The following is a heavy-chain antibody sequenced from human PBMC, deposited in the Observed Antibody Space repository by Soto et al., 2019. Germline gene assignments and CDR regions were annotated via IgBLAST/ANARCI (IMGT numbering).Heavy chain of an antibody. CDR1: GGSISSSNW. CDR2: IYHSGST. CDR3: ARLSLDGLGSNRAPRHYYGIVV. V-gene: IGHV4-4*02. Sequence: PSETLSLTCAVSGGSISSSNWWSWVRQPPGKGLEWIGEIYHSGSTNYNPSLKSRVTISVDKSKNQFSLRLSSVTAADTDVYYCARLSLDGLGSNRAPRHYYGIVVWGQGTKVTVS. J-gene: IGHJ6*02. D-gene: IGHD3-10*01.